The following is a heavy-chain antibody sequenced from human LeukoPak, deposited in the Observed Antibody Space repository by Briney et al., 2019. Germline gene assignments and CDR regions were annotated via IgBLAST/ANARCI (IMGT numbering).Heavy chain of an antibody. CDR1: GGSISSYY. Sequence: SETLSLTCTVSGGSISSYYWSWIRQPPGKGLEWIGYIYYSGSTNYNPSLKSRVTISVDTSKNQFSLKLSSVIAADTAVYYCARDSDYYDSSGYYDYWGQGTLVTVSS. CDR2: IYYSGST. D-gene: IGHD3-22*01. J-gene: IGHJ4*02. V-gene: IGHV4-59*01. CDR3: ARDSDYYDSSGYYDY.